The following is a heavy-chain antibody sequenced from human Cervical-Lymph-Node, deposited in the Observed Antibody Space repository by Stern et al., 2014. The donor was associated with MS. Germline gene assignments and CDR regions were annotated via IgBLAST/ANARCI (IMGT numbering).Heavy chain of an antibody. Sequence: QVQLVGSGAEIRKPGASVKISCEASGYTFTTYYMHWVRQAPGQGLEWVALFNPSGGKTTYAQRFQGRVTVTGDTSTSTVYMELTGLRSEDTAVYYCARVLSLATSDSWGQGTLVIVSS. J-gene: IGHJ4*02. CDR1: GYTFTTYY. CDR3: ARVLSLATSDS. D-gene: IGHD1-1*01. CDR2: FNPSGGKT. V-gene: IGHV1-46*01.